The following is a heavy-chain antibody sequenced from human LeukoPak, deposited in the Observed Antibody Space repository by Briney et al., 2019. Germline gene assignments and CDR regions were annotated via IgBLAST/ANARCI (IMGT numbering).Heavy chain of an antibody. CDR2: IIPIFGTA. CDR3: ARAPRADYNWYWPY. V-gene: IGHV1-69*13. CDR1: GGTFSSYA. Sequence: ASVKVSCKASGGTFSSYAISWVRQAPGQGLEWMGGIIPIFGTANYAQKFQGRVTITADESTSTAYMELSSLRSEDTAVYYCARAPRADYNWYWPYWGQGTLVTVSS. J-gene: IGHJ4*02. D-gene: IGHD4-11*01.